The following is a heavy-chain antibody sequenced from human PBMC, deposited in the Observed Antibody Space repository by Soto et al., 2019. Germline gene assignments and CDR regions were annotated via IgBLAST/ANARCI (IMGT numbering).Heavy chain of an antibody. Sequence: PGGSLRLSCAASGFTFSSYEMNWVRQAPGKGLEWVSYISSSGSTIYYADSVKGRFTISRENAKKRRYLQMNSLRAEETAVYYCARELITMIVDYWGQGPLVTVSS. CDR2: ISSSGSTI. CDR3: ARELITMIVDY. J-gene: IGHJ4*02. CDR1: GFTFSSYE. V-gene: IGHV3-48*03. D-gene: IGHD3-22*01.